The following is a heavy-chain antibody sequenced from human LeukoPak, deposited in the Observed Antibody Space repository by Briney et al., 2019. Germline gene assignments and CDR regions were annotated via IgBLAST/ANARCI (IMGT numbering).Heavy chain of an antibody. Sequence: ASVKVSCKASGYPFTNYGTSWVRQDPGQGLEWMGWISGYNGNTNSAQKVQGRVTMTTDTSTSTAYMELRSLRSDDTAVYYCVRDRGEWIDQYYGMDVWGQGTTVTVSS. CDR3: VRDRGEWIDQYYGMDV. D-gene: IGHD3-10*01. J-gene: IGHJ6*02. CDR2: ISGYNGNT. V-gene: IGHV1-18*01. CDR1: GYPFTNYG.